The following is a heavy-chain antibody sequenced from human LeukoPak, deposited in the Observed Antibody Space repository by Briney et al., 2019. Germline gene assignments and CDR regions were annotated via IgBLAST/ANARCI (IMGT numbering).Heavy chain of an antibody. D-gene: IGHD5-24*01. CDR3: AKDIQLST. CDR1: DFTFSVAA. Sequence: GGSLRLSCAASDFTFSVAAMTWVRQARGKGLEWVSLIGASGESTYYADSVKGRFTISRDNSKNTLSLQMNSLRVEDTAMYFCAKDIQLSTWGLGTMVTVSS. J-gene: IGHJ3*01. V-gene: IGHV3-23*01. CDR2: IGASGEST.